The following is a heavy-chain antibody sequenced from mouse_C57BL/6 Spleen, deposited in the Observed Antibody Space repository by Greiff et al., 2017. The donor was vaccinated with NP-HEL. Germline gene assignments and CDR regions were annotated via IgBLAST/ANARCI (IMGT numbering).Heavy chain of an antibody. CDR1: GFTFSDYY. D-gene: IGHD3-2*02. CDR2: INYDGSST. Sequence: EVQVVESEGGLVQPGSSMKLSCTASGFTFSDYYMAWVRQVPEKGLEWVANINYDGSSTYYLDSLKSRFIISRDNAKNILYLQMSSLKSEDTATYYCAREARDSSGPFDYWGQGTTLTVSS. V-gene: IGHV5-16*01. CDR3: AREARDSSGPFDY. J-gene: IGHJ2*01.